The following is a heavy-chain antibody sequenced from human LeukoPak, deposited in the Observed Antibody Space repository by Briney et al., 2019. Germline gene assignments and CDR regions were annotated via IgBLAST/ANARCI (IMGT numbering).Heavy chain of an antibody. CDR3: AKGDDYPPPSGY. CDR1: GYTFTGYY. CDR2: NNPRTGGT. V-gene: IGHV1-2*02. J-gene: IGHJ4*02. D-gene: IGHD4-11*01. Sequence: ASVKVSCKTSGYTFTGYYMHWVRRAPGQGLEWMGWNNPRTGGTNYARKFEGRVTMTRDTSISTAYLELSSLAYDDTAVYYCAKGDDYPPPSGYWGQGTLVTVSS.